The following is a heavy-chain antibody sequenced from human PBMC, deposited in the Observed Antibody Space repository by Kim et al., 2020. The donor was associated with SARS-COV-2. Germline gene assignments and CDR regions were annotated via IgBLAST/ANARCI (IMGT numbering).Heavy chain of an antibody. CDR3: AKDRYCSSTSCYARNYFDY. Sequence: RFTISRDNSKNTLYLQMNSLRAEDTAVYYCAKDRYCSSTSCYARNYFDYWGQGTLVTVSS. V-gene: IGHV3-23*01. J-gene: IGHJ4*02. D-gene: IGHD2-2*01.